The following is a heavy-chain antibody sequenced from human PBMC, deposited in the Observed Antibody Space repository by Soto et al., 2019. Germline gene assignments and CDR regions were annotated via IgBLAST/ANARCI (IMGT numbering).Heavy chain of an antibody. CDR3: AKVISGASCYDAFDI. Sequence: EGQLLESGGGLVQPGGSLRLSCAASGFSFSTYAMSWVRQAPGKGLEWVSSICGSGGNTYYAASVKGRFTISRDNSQNTLYLQMNSLRAEDTAIYYCAKVISGASCYDAFDIWGQGTMVTVSS. V-gene: IGHV3-23*01. J-gene: IGHJ3*02. CDR2: ICGSGGNT. CDR1: GFSFSTYA. D-gene: IGHD2-15*01.